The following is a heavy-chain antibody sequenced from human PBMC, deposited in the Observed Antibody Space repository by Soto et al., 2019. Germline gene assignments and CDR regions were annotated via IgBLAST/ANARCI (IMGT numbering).Heavy chain of an antibody. CDR1: GFTFSSYA. Sequence: PGGSLRLSCAASGFTFSSYAMSWVRQAPGKGLEWVSAISGSGGSTYYADSVKGRFTISRDNSKNTLYLQMNSLRAEDTAVYYCAKDGLLPNYDDSSAYYFDYWGQGNLVTVS. CDR3: AKDGLLPNYDDSSAYYFDY. D-gene: IGHD3-22*01. J-gene: IGHJ4*02. CDR2: ISGSGGST. V-gene: IGHV3-23*01.